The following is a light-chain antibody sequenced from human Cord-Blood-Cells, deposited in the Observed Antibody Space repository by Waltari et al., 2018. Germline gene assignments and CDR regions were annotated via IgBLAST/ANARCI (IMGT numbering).Light chain of an antibody. CDR1: SSDVGGYNY. Sequence: QSALTQPASVSGSPGRSITISCTGTSSDVGGYNYVSWYQQHPGKAPKLMIYDVSKRPSGVSNRFSGSKSGNTASLTISGLQAEDEADYYCSSYTSSSTHNYVFGTGTKVTVL. CDR3: SSYTSSSTHNYV. V-gene: IGLV2-14*01. J-gene: IGLJ1*01. CDR2: DVS.